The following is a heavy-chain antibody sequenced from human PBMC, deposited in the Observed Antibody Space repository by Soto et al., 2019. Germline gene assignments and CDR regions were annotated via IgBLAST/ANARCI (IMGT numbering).Heavy chain of an antibody. J-gene: IGHJ6*02. Sequence: SETLSLTCTVSGGSISSYYWSWSRQTPGKGLEWIGYVHDSWGPNYNPSLKSRVAISLDTSKSQFSLKLTSVTATDTAVYYCATGLGILTGYYRNYGMDVWGHGTTVTVSS. V-gene: IGHV4-59*08. D-gene: IGHD3-9*01. CDR2: VHDSWGP. CDR1: GGSISSYY. CDR3: ATGLGILTGYYRNYGMDV.